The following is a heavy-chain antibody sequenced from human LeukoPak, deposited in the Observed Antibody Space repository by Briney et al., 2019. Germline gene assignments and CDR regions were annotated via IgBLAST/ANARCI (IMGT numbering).Heavy chain of an antibody. D-gene: IGHD2-15*01. CDR2: INPNNGAI. V-gene: IGHV1-2*06. Sequence: ASVKVSCKASGYTFIGDYIHWVRQAPRQGLEYLGRINPNNGAIYYAQKFQGRVTISVDTSKNQFSLKLSSVTAADTAVYYCARKFRSGNPRLSHAFDIWGQGTMVTVSS. J-gene: IGHJ3*02. CDR3: ARKFRSGNPRLSHAFDI. CDR1: GYTFIGDY.